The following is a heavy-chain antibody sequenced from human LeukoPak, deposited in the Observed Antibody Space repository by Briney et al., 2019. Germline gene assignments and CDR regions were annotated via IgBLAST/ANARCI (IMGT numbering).Heavy chain of an antibody. Sequence: PSETLSLTCTVSGGSISSNNYYWGWIRQPPGKGLEWFGSIDYSGSTNYNPSLKSRVTISVDTSKNQFSLKVTSVTAADTAVYYGAKIGGYMVRGVENWFDPWGQGTLVTVSS. CDR1: GGSISSNNYY. J-gene: IGHJ5*02. V-gene: IGHV4-39*01. D-gene: IGHD3-10*01. CDR2: IDYSGST. CDR3: AKIGGYMVRGVENWFDP.